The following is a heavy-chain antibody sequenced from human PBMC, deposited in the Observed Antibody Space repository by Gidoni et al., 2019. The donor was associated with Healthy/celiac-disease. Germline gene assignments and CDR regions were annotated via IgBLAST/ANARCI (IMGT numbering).Heavy chain of an antibody. CDR1: GFPFSSYG. CDR2: ISYDGSNK. CDR3: AKDRAARRDRYFDY. Sequence: QVQLVESGGGVVQPGRSLRLSCAASGFPFSSYGMHWVRQAPGKGLGWVAVISYDGSNKYYADSVKGRFTISRDNSKNTLYLQMNSLRAEDTAVYYCAKDRAARRDRYFDYWGQGTLVTVSS. V-gene: IGHV3-30*18. D-gene: IGHD6-6*01. J-gene: IGHJ4*02.